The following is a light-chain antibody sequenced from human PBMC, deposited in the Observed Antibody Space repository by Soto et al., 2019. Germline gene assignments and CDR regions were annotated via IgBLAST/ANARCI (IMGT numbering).Light chain of an antibody. J-gene: IGLJ3*02. CDR3: SSYTSSTTLVV. CDR2: DVS. CDR1: SSDVGGYNY. Sequence: QSALTQPASVSGSPGQSITISCTGTSSDVGGYNYVSWYQQHPGKVPKLMIYDVSSRPSGVSNRFSGSKSGNTASLTISGLPAEDEADYYCSSYTSSTTLVVFGGGTKLTVL. V-gene: IGLV2-14*03.